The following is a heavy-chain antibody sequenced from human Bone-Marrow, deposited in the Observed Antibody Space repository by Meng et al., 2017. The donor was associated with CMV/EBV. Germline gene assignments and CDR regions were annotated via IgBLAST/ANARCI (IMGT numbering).Heavy chain of an antibody. J-gene: IGHJ4*02. V-gene: IGHV3-7*04. Sequence: GESLKISCAASGFTFSSYWMSWVRQAPGKGLEWVANIKQDGSEKYYVDSVKGRFTISRDNAKNSLYLQMNSLRAEDTAVYYCARVIAAADYFDFWGQGTLVTVSS. CDR2: IKQDGSEK. CDR1: GFTFSSYW. CDR3: ARVIAAADYFDF. D-gene: IGHD6-13*01.